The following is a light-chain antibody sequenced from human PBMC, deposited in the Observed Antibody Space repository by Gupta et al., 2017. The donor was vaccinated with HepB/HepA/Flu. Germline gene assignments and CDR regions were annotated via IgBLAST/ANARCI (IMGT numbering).Light chain of an antibody. CDR3: CSYVGLTLNWV. J-gene: IGLJ3*02. CDR2: EVN. CDR1: SNDVGIYNL. V-gene: IGLV2-23*02. Sequence: QSALAQPASVSGSPGQSITISCPGTSNDVGIYNLVSWYQQYPGKAPKLMIYEVNKRPSGVSNRFSGSKSGNTASLTISGLQPEDEADYYCCSYVGLTLNWVFGGGTKLTVL.